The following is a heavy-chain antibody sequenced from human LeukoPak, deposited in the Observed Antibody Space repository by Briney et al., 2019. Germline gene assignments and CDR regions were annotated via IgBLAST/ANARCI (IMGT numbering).Heavy chain of an antibody. D-gene: IGHD3-10*01. J-gene: IGHJ4*02. V-gene: IGHV3-15*01. CDR2: IKSKTDGGTT. Sequence: GGSLRLSCAAPGFTFSNAWMSWVRQAPGKGLEWVGRIKSKTDGGTTDYAEPVKGRFTISRDDSKNTLYLQMNSLKTEDTAVYCCTTVWITMVRGAIDYWGQGTLVTVSS. CDR3: TTVWITMVRGAIDY. CDR1: GFTFSNAW.